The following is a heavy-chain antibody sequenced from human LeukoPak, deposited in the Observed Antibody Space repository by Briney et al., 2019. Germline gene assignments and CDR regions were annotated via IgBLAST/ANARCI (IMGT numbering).Heavy chain of an antibody. CDR3: AKIAVLRPRGAFDI. V-gene: IGHV3-33*06. Sequence: GGSLRLSCAAPGFTFSSYGMHWVRQAPGKGLEWVAVIWYDGSNKYYADSVKGRFTISRDNSKNTLYLQMNSLRAEDTAVYYCAKIAVLRPRGAFDIWGQGTMVTVSS. J-gene: IGHJ3*02. D-gene: IGHD3-3*01. CDR1: GFTFSSYG. CDR2: IWYDGSNK.